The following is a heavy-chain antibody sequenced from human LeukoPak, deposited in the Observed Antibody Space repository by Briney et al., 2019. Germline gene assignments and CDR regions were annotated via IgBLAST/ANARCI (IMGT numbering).Heavy chain of an antibody. V-gene: IGHV3-33*01. J-gene: IGHJ1*01. CDR2: IWYDGSNK. D-gene: IGHD4-23*01. Sequence: GGSLRLSCAASGFTFSSYGMPWVRQAPGKGLEWVAVIWYDGSNKYYADSVKGRFTISRDNSKNTLYLQMNSLRAEDTAVYYCARPDYGGNPPALYFQHWGQGTLVTVSS. CDR1: GFTFSSYG. CDR3: ARPDYGGNPPALYFQH.